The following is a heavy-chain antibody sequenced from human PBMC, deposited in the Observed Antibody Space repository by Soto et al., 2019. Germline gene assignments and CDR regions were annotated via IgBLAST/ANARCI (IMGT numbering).Heavy chain of an antibody. CDR2: INGRGNYI. V-gene: IGHV3-21*01. CDR1: GFTFSTYT. Sequence: EVQVVESGGDLVKPGGSLRLSCASSGFTFSTYTMNWVRQAPGKGLEWVSSINGRGNYIYYAESVKGRFTISRDNAKNSLYLQMDRLRAEDTALYYCVREDGKVGTNSAFDYWGLGPLVTVSS. J-gene: IGHJ4*02. D-gene: IGHD1-26*01. CDR3: VREDGKVGTNSAFDY.